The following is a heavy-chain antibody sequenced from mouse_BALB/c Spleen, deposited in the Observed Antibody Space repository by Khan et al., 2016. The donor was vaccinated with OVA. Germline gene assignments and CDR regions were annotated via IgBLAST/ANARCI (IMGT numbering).Heavy chain of an antibody. CDR1: GFAFSRYD. D-gene: IGHD2-10*01. V-gene: IGHV5-9*02. CDR2: ISGTGSYT. CDR3: ARPSYYGNPWFTY. J-gene: IGHJ3*01. Sequence: EVELVESGGGLVKPGGSLKLSCAASGFAFSRYDMSWVRQTPEKRLEWVATISGTGSYTYYPDSVKGRFTISRDNARNTLYLQMSRLRSEDTALYYGARPSYYGNPWFTYWGQGTLVTVSA.